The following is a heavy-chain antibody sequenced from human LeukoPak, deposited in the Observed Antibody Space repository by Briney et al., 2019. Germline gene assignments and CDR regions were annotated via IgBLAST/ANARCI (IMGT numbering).Heavy chain of an antibody. Sequence: SETLYLTCAVYGGSFSGYYWSWIRQPPGKGLEWIGEINHSGSTNYNPSLKSRVTISVDTSKNQFSLKLSSVTAADTAVYYCAREYDYVWGSYRYRTGGFDYWGQGTLVTVSS. V-gene: IGHV4-34*01. CDR1: GGSFSGYY. J-gene: IGHJ4*02. D-gene: IGHD3-16*02. CDR2: INHSGST. CDR3: AREYDYVWGSYRYRTGGFDY.